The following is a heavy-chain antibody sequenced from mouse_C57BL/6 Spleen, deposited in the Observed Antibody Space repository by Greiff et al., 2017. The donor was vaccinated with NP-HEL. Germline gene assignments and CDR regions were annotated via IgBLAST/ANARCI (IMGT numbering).Heavy chain of an antibody. V-gene: IGHV1-82*01. D-gene: IGHD1-1*01. J-gene: IGHJ4*01. CDR3: APHYYGSSHYYAMDY. CDR2: IYPGDGDT. Sequence: QVQLKQSGPELVKPGASVKISCKASGYAFSSSWMNWVKQRPGKGLEWIGRIYPGDGDTNYNGKFKGKATLTADKSSSTAYMHLSSLTSEDSAVYFCAPHYYGSSHYYAMDYWGQGTSVTVSS. CDR1: GYAFSSSW.